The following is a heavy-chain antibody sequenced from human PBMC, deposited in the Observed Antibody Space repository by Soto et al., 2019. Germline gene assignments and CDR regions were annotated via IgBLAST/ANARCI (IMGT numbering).Heavy chain of an antibody. D-gene: IGHD4-4*01. CDR3: ARGRYDYSNYYFDY. V-gene: IGHV3-33*01. CDR1: GFTFSSFG. J-gene: IGHJ4*02. CDR2: IWYDGSNI. Sequence: ESGGGVVQPGRSLRLSCAASGFTFSSFGMHWVRQAPGKGLEWVAVIWYDGSNIHYADSVKGRFTISRDNSRNTLYLQMNSLRAEDTAVYYCARGRYDYSNYYFDYCGQGTLVTVSS.